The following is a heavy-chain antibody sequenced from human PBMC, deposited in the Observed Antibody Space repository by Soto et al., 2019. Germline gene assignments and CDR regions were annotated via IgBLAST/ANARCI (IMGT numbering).Heavy chain of an antibody. J-gene: IGHJ4*02. CDR1: GYLFTDYG. V-gene: IGHV1-18*01. Sequence: ASVKVSCKASGYLFTDYGIAWVRQAPGQGLEWMGWINVFNGDPRYAPNLQGRVTMTKDTSTNTASMELRSLRSDDTSVYFCVRVRRGQMDYWGQGSLVTVSS. CDR2: INVFNGDP. D-gene: IGHD3-10*01. CDR3: VRVRRGQMDY.